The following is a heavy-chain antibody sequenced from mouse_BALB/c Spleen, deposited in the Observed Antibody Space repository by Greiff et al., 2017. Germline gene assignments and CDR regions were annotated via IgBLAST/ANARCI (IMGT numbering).Heavy chain of an antibody. V-gene: IGHV1-18*01. J-gene: IGHJ3*01. Sequence: VQLKESGPELVKPGASMKISCKASGYSFTGYTMNWVKQSHGKNLEWIGLINPYNGGTSYNQKFKGKATLTVDKSSSTAYMELLSLTSEDSAVYYCARSYYGYDLAWFAYWGQGTLVTVSA. CDR2: INPYNGGT. CDR3: ARSYYGYDLAWFAY. CDR1: GYSFTGYT. D-gene: IGHD1-2*01.